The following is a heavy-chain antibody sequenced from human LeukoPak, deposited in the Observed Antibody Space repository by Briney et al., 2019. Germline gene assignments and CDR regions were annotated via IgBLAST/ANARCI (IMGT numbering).Heavy chain of an antibody. CDR1: GFTFSSYG. J-gene: IGHJ4*02. D-gene: IGHD3-9*01. CDR2: IWYDGTNK. CDR3: ARGVHYDILTGYYPNPFDY. Sequence: PGGSLRLSCVASGFTFSSYGMHWVRQAPGKGLEWVAVIWYDGTNKYYADSVKGRFTISRDNSKNTVYLQMDSLRAEDTSVYYCARGVHYDILTGYYPNPFDYWGQGTLVTVSS. V-gene: IGHV3-33*01.